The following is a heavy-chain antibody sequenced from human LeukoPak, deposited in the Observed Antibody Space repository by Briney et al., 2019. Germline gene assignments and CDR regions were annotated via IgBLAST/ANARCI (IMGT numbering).Heavy chain of an antibody. CDR1: GYTFMKYG. V-gene: IGHV1-18*01. D-gene: IGHD3-9*01. CDR3: QKAAYDILTGYKLDY. CDR2: ISAYNGNA. J-gene: IGHJ4*02. Sequence: ASVNVSCKTSGYTFMKYGIIWLRQAPGQGPEWMEWISAYNGNAKYAQNVQDRLTMTIDTSTSTVYMELRSLRSDDTVLYYRQKAAYDILTGYKLDYWGQGTLVTVTS.